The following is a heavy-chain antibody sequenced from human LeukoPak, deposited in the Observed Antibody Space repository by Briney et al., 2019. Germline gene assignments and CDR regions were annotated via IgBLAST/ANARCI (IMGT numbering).Heavy chain of an antibody. D-gene: IGHD3-10*01. CDR2: TRNTAYSYTT. J-gene: IGHJ4*02. CDR1: GFSITDYY. Sequence: GGSLRLSCAASGFSITDYYMDWVRQAPGKGLDWVGRTRNTAYSYTTEYAASVRGRFTISRDDSKNLLSLQMNSLKSEDTAVYYCARDSGEMGLDYWGQGTLVAVSS. CDR3: ARDSGEMGLDY. V-gene: IGHV3-72*01.